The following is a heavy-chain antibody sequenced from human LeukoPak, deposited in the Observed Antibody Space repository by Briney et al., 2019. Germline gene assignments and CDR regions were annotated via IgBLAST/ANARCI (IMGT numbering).Heavy chain of an antibody. Sequence: SETLSLTCTVSGGSISSSSYYWGWIRQPPGKGLEWVGRIYYGGSTYYNPSLKSRVTISVDTSKNQFSLKVSSVTAADTAVYYCARDAGHQLSRRNYYAMDVWGQGTTVTVSS. CDR3: ARDAGHQLSRRNYYAMDV. V-gene: IGHV4-39*07. J-gene: IGHJ6*02. D-gene: IGHD2-2*01. CDR1: GGSISSSSYY. CDR2: IYYGGST.